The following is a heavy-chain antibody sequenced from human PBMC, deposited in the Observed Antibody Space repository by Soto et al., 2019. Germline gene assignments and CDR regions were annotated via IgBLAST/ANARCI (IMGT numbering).Heavy chain of an antibody. CDR3: TKGWLDG. CDR2: VGGSGGT. V-gene: IGHV3-23*01. D-gene: IGHD2-15*01. J-gene: IGHJ6*02. CDR1: GFTFSSNV. Sequence: ELQLLESGGGLVQPGGSLRLSCVASGFTFSSNVMNWVRQTPGRGLEWVSSVGGSGGTYYADSARGRFTISRDNSKNTVNLQMNSLKAEDTAVYYCTKGWLDGWGQGTTVSVSS.